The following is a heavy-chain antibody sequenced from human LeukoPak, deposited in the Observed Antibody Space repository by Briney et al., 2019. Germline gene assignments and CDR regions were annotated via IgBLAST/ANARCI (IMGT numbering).Heavy chain of an antibody. V-gene: IGHV1-69*02. CDR3: ARGWKRELLRFDY. D-gene: IGHD1-26*01. J-gene: IGHJ4*02. CDR2: IIPILGIA. CDR1: GGTFSSST. Sequence: ASVKVSCKASGGTFSSSTISWVRQAPGQGLEWMGRIIPILGIANYAQKFQGRVTITADKSTSTAYMELSSLRSEDAAVYYCARGWKRELLRFDYWGQGTLVTVSS.